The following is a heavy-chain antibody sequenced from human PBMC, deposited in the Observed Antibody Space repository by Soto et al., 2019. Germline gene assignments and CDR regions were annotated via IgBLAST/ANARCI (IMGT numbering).Heavy chain of an antibody. V-gene: IGHV3-7*01. Sequence: GGSLRLSCAASGFTFSSYWMSWVRQAPGKGLEWVANIKQDGSEQYYVDSVKGRFTISRDNAKNSLYLQMNSLRAEDTAVYYCARVTYYYDSSGSDYWGQGTLVTVSS. D-gene: IGHD3-22*01. CDR3: ARVTYYYDSSGSDY. CDR1: GFTFSSYW. J-gene: IGHJ4*02. CDR2: IKQDGSEQ.